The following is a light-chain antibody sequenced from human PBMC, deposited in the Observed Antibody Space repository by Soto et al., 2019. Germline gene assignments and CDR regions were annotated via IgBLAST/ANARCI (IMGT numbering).Light chain of an antibody. V-gene: IGLV6-57*03. J-gene: IGLJ2*01. CDR3: QSFDSSNHVV. Sequence: NFMLTQPHSVSESPGKTVTISCTRSSGSIASNSVQWYQQRPGSVPTTLIYEDNQRPSGVPDRFSGSIDSSPNSASRTISGLETEDEADCYCQSFDSSNHVVFGGGTKLTVL. CDR1: SGSIASNS. CDR2: EDN.